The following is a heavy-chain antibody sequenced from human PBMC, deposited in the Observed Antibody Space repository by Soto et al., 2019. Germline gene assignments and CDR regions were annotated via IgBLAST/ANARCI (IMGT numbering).Heavy chain of an antibody. CDR3: SRVATMVRGVIDSWFDP. D-gene: IGHD3-10*01. J-gene: IGHJ5*02. Sequence: QVPLVPSGAEVKKPGSSVTVSCKASGGTFSSYAIHWVRQAPGQGLEWMGGIIPMYGPAKYAQRFQGRVTITADESTTTVYMEQTSLTSQDTAGDYCSRVATMVRGVIDSWFDPWGHGTLVTVSS. V-gene: IGHV1-69*01. CDR1: GGTFSSYA. CDR2: IIPMYGPA.